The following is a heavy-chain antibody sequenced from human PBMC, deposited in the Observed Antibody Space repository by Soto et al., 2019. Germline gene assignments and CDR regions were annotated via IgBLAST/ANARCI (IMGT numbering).Heavy chain of an antibody. Sequence: QVQLVQSGAEVRKPGASVKVSCKASGYIFTNYAISWVRQAPGQGPEWMGWISGYNGDTNTHYSQKFQCRVTMTTDISTTTAYMELMSVRSDDTAVYYCARDTAVWPGYFFDNWGQGTLVTVSS. D-gene: IGHD3-16*01. CDR1: GYIFTNYA. CDR3: ARDTAVWPGYFFDN. V-gene: IGHV1-18*01. J-gene: IGHJ4*02. CDR2: ISGYNGDTNT.